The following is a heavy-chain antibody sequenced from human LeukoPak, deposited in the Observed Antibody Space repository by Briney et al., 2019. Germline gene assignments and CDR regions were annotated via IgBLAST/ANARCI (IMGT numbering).Heavy chain of an antibody. J-gene: IGHJ4*02. D-gene: IGHD3-3*01. CDR1: GLTLSHFE. CDR3: AILDAGIQFDS. Sequence: GGSLRLSCTASGLTLSHFEMNWVRQTAGKGLQWVAHITGDGRTVYYTDPVKGRFTISRDDTKNSLHLQMNTLSAEDSGLYYCAILDAGIQFDSWGPGTLATVSS. CDR2: ITGDGRTV. V-gene: IGHV3-48*03.